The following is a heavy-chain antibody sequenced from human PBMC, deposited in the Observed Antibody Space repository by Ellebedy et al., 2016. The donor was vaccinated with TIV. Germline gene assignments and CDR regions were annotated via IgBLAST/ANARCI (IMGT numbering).Heavy chain of an antibody. V-gene: IGHV3-48*04. Sequence: PGGSLRLSCAASGFTFSGYGMNWDRQAPGKGLEWVSYISSSGSTIYYADSVKGRFTISRDSANNSLYLQMNSLRAEDTAGYYCARIVGEWGGDCNSPYFDYWGQGTLVTVSS. J-gene: IGHJ4*02. D-gene: IGHD2-21*02. CDR2: ISSSGSTI. CDR3: ARIVGEWGGDCNSPYFDY. CDR1: GFTFSGYG.